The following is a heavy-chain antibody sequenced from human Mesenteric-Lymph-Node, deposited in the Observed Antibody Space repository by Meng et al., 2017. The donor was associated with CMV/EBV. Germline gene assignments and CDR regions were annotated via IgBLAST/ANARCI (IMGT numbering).Heavy chain of an antibody. Sequence: ASVKVSCKASGYTFTDYGINWVRQAPGQGLEWMGWISGYTGNTNYAQKFQGRVTMTRDTSTSTVYMELSSLRSEDTAVYYCAAGIVVVPAAIQGRYYGMDVWGQGTTVTVSS. J-gene: IGHJ6*02. V-gene: IGHV1-18*01. CDR3: AAGIVVVPAAIQGRYYGMDV. CDR1: GYTFTDYG. D-gene: IGHD2-2*02. CDR2: ISGYTGNT.